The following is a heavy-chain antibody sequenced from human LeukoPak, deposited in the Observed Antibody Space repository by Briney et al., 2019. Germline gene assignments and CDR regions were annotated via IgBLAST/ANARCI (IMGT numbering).Heavy chain of an antibody. CDR1: GFTFDDYA. CDR3: AKATGDWYFDL. V-gene: IGHV3-9*01. J-gene: IGHJ2*01. D-gene: IGHD7-27*01. Sequence: GGSLRLSCAVSGFTFDDYAMHWVRQTPGKGLEWASGISWNGGTKGYADSVKGRFSISRDNSKKFLFLQMNSLRTEDTAFYFCAKATGDWYFDLWGRGTLVTVSS. CDR2: ISWNGGTK.